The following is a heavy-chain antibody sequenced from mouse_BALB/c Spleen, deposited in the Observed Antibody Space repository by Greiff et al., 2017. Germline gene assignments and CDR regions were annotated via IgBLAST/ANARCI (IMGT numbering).Heavy chain of an antibody. CDR1: GFTFNTYA. D-gene: IGHD6-1*01. Sequence: DVKLVESGGGLVQPKGSLKLSCAASGFTFNTYAMHWVCQAPGKGLEWVARIRSKSNNYATYYADSVKDRFTISRDDSQSMLYLQMNNLKTEDTAMYYGVREDCGWFAYGGQGTLVTVSA. CDR2: IRSKSNNYAT. CDR3: VREDCGWFAY. J-gene: IGHJ3*01. V-gene: IGHV10-3*03.